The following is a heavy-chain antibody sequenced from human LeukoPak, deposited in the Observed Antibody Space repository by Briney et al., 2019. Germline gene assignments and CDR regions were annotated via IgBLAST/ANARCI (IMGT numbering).Heavy chain of an antibody. CDR2: INHSGST. J-gene: IGHJ6*02. V-gene: IGHV4-34*01. D-gene: IGHD2-2*01. Sequence: SETLSLTCAVYGGSFSGYYWSWIRQPPGKGLEWIGEINHSGSTNYNPSLESRVIISVDTSKNQFSLKLSSVTAADTAVYYCAGLPGVVVPAATSPLHGMDVWGQGTTVTVSS. CDR3: AGLPGVVVPAATSPLHGMDV. CDR1: GGSFSGYY.